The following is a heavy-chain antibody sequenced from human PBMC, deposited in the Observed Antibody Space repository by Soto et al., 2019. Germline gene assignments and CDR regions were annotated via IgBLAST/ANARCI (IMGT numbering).Heavy chain of an antibody. D-gene: IGHD3-22*01. CDR2: IIPIFGTA. Sequence: SVKVSCKASGGTFSSYSISWVRQAPGQGLEWMGGIIPIFGTANYAQKFQGRVTITADKSTSTAYMELSSLRSEDTAVYYCASFYDSSGYYPPPFDYWGQGTLVTVSS. J-gene: IGHJ4*02. CDR1: GGTFSSYS. V-gene: IGHV1-69*06. CDR3: ASFYDSSGYYPPPFDY.